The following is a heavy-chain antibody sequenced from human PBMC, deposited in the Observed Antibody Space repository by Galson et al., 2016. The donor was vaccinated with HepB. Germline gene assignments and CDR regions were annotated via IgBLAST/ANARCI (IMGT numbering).Heavy chain of an antibody. CDR3: GGHGGNSA. D-gene: IGHD4-23*01. Sequence: SLRLSCAASGFTLAGNAMTWARQAPGKGLEWVADIRHNGATYDADSGKGRFTISRDNSKNMLYLQMNSLRVEDTAIYYSGGHGGNSAWGQGTLVTVSS. J-gene: IGHJ4*02. CDR1: GFTLAGNA. V-gene: IGHV3-23*01. CDR2: IRHNGAT.